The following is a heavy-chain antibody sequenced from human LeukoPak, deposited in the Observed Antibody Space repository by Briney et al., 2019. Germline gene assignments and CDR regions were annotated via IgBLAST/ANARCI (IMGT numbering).Heavy chain of an antibody. V-gene: IGHV3-33*01. CDR2: IWYDGTNK. J-gene: IGHJ4*02. Sequence: GGSLRLSCAASGFTFSSYGMHWVRQAPGKGLEWVAVIWYDGTNKYYADSVKGRFTISRDNSKNTLYLQMNSLRAEDTAVYYCARVGYSNGFGIDYWGQGTLVTVSS. CDR1: GFTFSSYG. CDR3: ARVGYSNGFGIDY. D-gene: IGHD5-18*01.